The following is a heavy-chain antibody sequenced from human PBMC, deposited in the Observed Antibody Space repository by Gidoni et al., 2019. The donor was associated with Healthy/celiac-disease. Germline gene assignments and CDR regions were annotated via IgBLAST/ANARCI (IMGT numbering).Heavy chain of an antibody. Sequence: QVQLVESGGGLVKPGGSLRLSCAASGFPFSDYYMSWIRQAPGKGLAWVSYISSSSSYTNYADSVKGRFTISRDNAKNSLYLQMNSLRAEDTAVYYCARLDCSGGSCYPGGDYWGQGTLVTVSS. J-gene: IGHJ4*02. CDR3: ARLDCSGGSCYPGGDY. CDR2: ISSSSSYT. CDR1: GFPFSDYY. V-gene: IGHV3-11*05. D-gene: IGHD2-15*01.